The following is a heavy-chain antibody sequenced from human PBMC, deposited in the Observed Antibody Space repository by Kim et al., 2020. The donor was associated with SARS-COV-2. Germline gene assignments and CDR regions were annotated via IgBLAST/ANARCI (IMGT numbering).Heavy chain of an antibody. D-gene: IGHD3-16*02. CDR3: AREGYDYIWGSYRSFSNYFDY. V-gene: IGHV3-7*01. CDR2: IKQDGSEK. Sequence: GGSLRLSCAASGFTFSSYWMSWVRQAPGKGLEWVANIKQDGSEKYYVDSVKGRFTISRDNAKNSLYLQMNSLRAEDTAVYYCAREGYDYIWGSYRSFSNYFDYWGQGTLVTVSS. CDR1: GFTFSSYW. J-gene: IGHJ4*02.